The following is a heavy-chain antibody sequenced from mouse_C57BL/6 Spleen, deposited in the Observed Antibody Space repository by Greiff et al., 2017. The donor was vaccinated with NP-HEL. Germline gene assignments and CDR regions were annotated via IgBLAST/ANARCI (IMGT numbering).Heavy chain of an antibody. CDR3: ARDYYGHFDV. CDR1: GYSITSGYY. J-gene: IGHJ1*03. D-gene: IGHD1-1*01. CDR2: ISYDGSN. Sequence: EVKVEESGPGLVKPSQSLSLTCSVTGYSITSGYYWNWIRQFPGNKLEWMGYISYDGSNNYNPSLKNRISITRDTSKNQFFLKLNSVTTEDTATYYCARDYYGHFDVWGTGTTVTVSS. V-gene: IGHV3-6*01.